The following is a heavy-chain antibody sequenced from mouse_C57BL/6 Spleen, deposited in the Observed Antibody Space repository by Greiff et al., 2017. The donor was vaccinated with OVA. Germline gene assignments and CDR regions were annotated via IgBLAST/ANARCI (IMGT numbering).Heavy chain of an antibody. J-gene: IGHJ1*03. CDR2: ISDGGSYT. CDR1: GFTFSSYA. Sequence: EVQVVESGGGLVKPGGSLKLSCAASGFTFSSYAMSWVRQTPEKRLEWVATISDGGSYTYYPDNVKGRFTISRDNAKNNLYLQMSHLKSEDTAMYYCARMSSHWYFDVWGTGTTVTVSS. D-gene: IGHD1-1*01. CDR3: ARMSSHWYFDV. V-gene: IGHV5-4*01.